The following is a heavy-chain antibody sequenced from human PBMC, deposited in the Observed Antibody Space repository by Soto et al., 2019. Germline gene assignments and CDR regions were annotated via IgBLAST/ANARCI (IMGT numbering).Heavy chain of an antibody. J-gene: IGHJ6*02. V-gene: IGHV1-69*01. CDR3: ARGRGYSGDDHYYYFDMDV. D-gene: IGHD5-12*01. CDR2: SIPIFGTA. Sequence: QVQLVQSGAEVKKPASSVKVSCKASGGTFNNYPITWVRQAPGEGLEWMGGSIPIFGTANYAQNFQGRVTISVDESTSTAYMELSSPRSEDTAVYYCARGRGYSGDDHYYYFDMDVWGQGTKVTVSS. CDR1: GGTFNNYP.